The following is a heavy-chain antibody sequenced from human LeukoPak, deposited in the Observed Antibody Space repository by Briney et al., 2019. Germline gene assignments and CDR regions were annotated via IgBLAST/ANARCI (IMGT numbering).Heavy chain of an antibody. CDR3: ASAGTSGWYVLVY. CDR1: GGSISSSSYY. J-gene: IGHJ4*02. CDR2: INHSGST. D-gene: IGHD6-19*01. V-gene: IGHV4-39*07. Sequence: SETLSLTCTVSGGSISSSSYYWGWIRQPPGKGLEWIGEINHSGSTNYNPSLKSRVTISVDTSKNQFSLKLSSVTAADTAVYYCASAGTSGWYVLVYWGQGTLVTVSS.